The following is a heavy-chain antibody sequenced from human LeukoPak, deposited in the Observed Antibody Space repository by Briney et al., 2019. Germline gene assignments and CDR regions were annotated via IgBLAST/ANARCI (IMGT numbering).Heavy chain of an antibody. Sequence: ASVKVSCKASGYTFTSYGISWVRQAPGQGLEWMGWISAYNGNTNYAQKLQGRVTMTTDTSTSTAYMELRSLRSDDTAVYYCARVRGYCSSTSCRTPGWFDPWGQGTLVTVSS. CDR3: ARVRGYCSSTSCRTPGWFDP. D-gene: IGHD2-2*01. CDR1: GYTFTSYG. CDR2: ISAYNGNT. J-gene: IGHJ5*02. V-gene: IGHV1-18*01.